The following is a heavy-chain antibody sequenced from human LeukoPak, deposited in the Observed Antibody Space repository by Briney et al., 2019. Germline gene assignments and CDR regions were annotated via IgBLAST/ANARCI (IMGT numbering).Heavy chain of an antibody. J-gene: IGHJ3*02. Sequence: ASVKVSCKASGYTFTSYYMHWVRQAPGQGLEWMGIINPSGGSTSYAQKFQGRVTMTRDTSTSTVYMELSSLRSEDTAVYYCARDLDYYDSSGYPGAQDAFDIWGQGTMVTVSS. CDR3: ARDLDYYDSSGYPGAQDAFDI. V-gene: IGHV1-46*01. CDR2: INPSGGST. D-gene: IGHD3-22*01. CDR1: GYTFTSYY.